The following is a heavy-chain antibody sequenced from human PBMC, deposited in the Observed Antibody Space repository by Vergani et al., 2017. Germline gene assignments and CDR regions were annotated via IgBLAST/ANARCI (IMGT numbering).Heavy chain of an antibody. CDR1: GYSFNNYA. CDR2: INPTTGNP. J-gene: IGHJ4*02. Sequence: QVQLVQSGAEVKKPGASVMVSCKASGYSFNNYAIHWVLQAPGQGLEWMGWINPTTGNPTYARAFTGRFVFSLDTSISTAYLQIGSLKAEDTAVYFCARAKRGRLAVGATDSWGQGTLLTVSS. CDR3: ARAKRGRLAVGATDS. D-gene: IGHD6-19*01. V-gene: IGHV7-4-1*01.